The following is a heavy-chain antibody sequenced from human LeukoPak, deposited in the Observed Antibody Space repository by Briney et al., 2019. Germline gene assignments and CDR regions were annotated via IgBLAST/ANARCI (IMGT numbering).Heavy chain of an antibody. V-gene: IGHV3-7*01. D-gene: IGHD6-6*01. Sequence: TGGSLRLSCAASGFTFSSYAMSWVRQAPGKGLEWVASIKEDGSEEHYVDSVKGRFTISRDNARNSVHVQMNSLRAEDTAVYFCARVRPGHYFDYWGQGALVTVSS. J-gene: IGHJ4*02. CDR2: IKEDGSEE. CDR1: GFTFSSYA. CDR3: ARVRPGHYFDY.